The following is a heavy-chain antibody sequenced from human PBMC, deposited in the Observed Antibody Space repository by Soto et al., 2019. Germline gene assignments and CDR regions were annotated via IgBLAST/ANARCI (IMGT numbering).Heavy chain of an antibody. CDR3: ARDDVLCVGGSCYGMPLDV. V-gene: IGHV3-66*01. Sequence: EVQLVESGGGLVQPGGSLRLSCAASGFTVSSKYMTWVRQAPGKGLEWVSLIQSGGTTYYADSVKGRVTISRDTSEDTLHRQMDSLRVEDTAVYYCARDDVLCVGGSCYGMPLDVWGKGTTVTGSS. D-gene: IGHD2-15*01. CDR2: IQSGGTT. J-gene: IGHJ6*04. CDR1: GFTVSSKY.